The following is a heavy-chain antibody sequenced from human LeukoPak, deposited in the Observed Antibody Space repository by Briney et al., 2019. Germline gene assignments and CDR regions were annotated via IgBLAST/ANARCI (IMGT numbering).Heavy chain of an antibody. J-gene: IGHJ6*03. V-gene: IGHV1-8*01. CDR3: ARGSWITRTTSYDYHMDV. CDR2: MNPNNGRT. D-gene: IGHD1-7*01. CDR1: GYTSINYD. Sequence: ASVKVSCEASGYTSINYDINWVRQATGQGLEWMGWMNPNNGRTGYAQKFQGRVTMARNSSISTAYMELNTLTSDDTAVYYCARGSWITRTTSYDYHMDVWGKGTTVTVSS.